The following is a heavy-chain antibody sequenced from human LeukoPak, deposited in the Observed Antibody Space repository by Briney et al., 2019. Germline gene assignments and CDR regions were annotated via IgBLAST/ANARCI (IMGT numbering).Heavy chain of an antibody. D-gene: IGHD6-13*01. CDR3: AKHDGYSSSWTDY. J-gene: IGHJ4*02. V-gene: IGHV3-23*01. CDR1: GFTFSSYA. Sequence: PGGSPRLSCAASGFTFSSYAMSWVRQAPGKGLEWVSAISGSGGSTYYADSVKGRFTISRDNSKNTLYLQMNSLRAEDTAVYYCAKHDGYSSSWTDYWGQGTLVTVSS. CDR2: ISGSGGST.